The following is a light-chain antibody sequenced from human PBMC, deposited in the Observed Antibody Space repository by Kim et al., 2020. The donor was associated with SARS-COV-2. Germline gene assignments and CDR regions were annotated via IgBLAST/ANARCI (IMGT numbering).Light chain of an antibody. CDR3: SSYTGSNNFKV. CDR1: SSDVGGYNY. Sequence: QSVPISCTGTSSDVGGYNYFSWYQQYPGKAPKLMIYEVTKRPSGVPDRFSGSKSGNTASLTVSGLQAEDEADYYCSSYTGSNNFKVFGGGTQLTVL. CDR2: EVT. V-gene: IGLV2-8*01. J-gene: IGLJ2*01.